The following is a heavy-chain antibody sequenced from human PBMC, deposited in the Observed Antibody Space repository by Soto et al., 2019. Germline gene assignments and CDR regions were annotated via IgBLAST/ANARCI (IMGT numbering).Heavy chain of an antibody. CDR1: GYSFTSYW. D-gene: IGHD3-10*01. CDR3: ARLWFGELLPPLFYYMDV. CDR2: IYPGDSDT. J-gene: IGHJ6*03. Sequence: PGESLKISCKGSGYSFTSYWIGWVRQMPGKGLEWMGIIYPGDSDTRYSPSFQGQVTISADKSISTAYLQWSSLKASDTAMYYCARLWFGELLPPLFYYMDVWGKGTTVTVS. V-gene: IGHV5-51*01.